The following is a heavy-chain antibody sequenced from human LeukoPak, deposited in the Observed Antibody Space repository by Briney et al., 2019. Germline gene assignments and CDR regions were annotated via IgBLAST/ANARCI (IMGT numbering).Heavy chain of an antibody. D-gene: IGHD3-10*01. V-gene: IGHV4-61*02. Sequence: SQTLSLTCTVSGGSISSGSYYWSWIRQPAGQGLEWIGRFYTSGSTNYNPSLKSRVTISVDTSKNEFSLQLRSVTAADTAVYYCAREVGVGLDWFDPWAQGTLLTVSS. CDR2: FYTSGST. J-gene: IGHJ5*02. CDR1: GGSISSGSYY. CDR3: AREVGVGLDWFDP.